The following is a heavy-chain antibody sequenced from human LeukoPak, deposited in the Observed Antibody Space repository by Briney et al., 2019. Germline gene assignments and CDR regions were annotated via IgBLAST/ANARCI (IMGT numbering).Heavy chain of an antibody. J-gene: IGHJ4*02. D-gene: IGHD4-11*01. CDR2: ISGDGTET. V-gene: IGHV3-23*01. CDR1: GFTFRNYW. CDR3: AKGGHYSFFDY. Sequence: GGSLRLSCAASGFTFRNYWMTWARQAPRRGLEWVSTISGDGTETFYADSVKGRFTISRDNSKNTHYLQMSSLRAEDTGIYYCAKGGHYSFFDYWGQGTLVTVSS.